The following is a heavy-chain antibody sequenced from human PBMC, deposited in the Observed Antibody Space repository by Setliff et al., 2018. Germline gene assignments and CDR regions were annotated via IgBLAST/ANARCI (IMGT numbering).Heavy chain of an antibody. CDR3: SRLVRYCTTTSCQRLSGDEY. CDR1: GYTFSDYI. J-gene: IGHJ4*02. D-gene: IGHD2-2*01. V-gene: IGHV1-18*01. CDR2: ISPYTGKT. Sequence: ASVKVSCKASGYTFSDYIINWVRQAPGQGLEWVGWISPYTGKTYFAQKLQGRVTMTTDTSTGIAYMELRSLRSHDTAVYYCSRLVRYCTTTSCQRLSGDEYWGQGTLVTVSS.